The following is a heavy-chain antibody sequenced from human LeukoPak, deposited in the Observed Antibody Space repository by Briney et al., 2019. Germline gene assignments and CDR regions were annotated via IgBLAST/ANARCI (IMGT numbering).Heavy chain of an antibody. CDR3: AKNRDSSDYPRDFDF. D-gene: IGHD3-22*01. Sequence: AGSMRLACAALVYTFGSYGIHCVRDTPEKGVEWVAFIKHDGSYRQYADSVKSRFTVSRDNSKDMVYLQMNSLRTEDTAVYYCAKNRDSSDYPRDFDFWGQGTLVTVSS. CDR2: IKHDGSYR. CDR1: VYTFGSYG. J-gene: IGHJ4*02. V-gene: IGHV3-30*02.